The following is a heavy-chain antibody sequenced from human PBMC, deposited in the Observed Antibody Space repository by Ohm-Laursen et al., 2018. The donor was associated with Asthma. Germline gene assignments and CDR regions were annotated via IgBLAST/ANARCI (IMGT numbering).Heavy chain of an antibody. CDR2: IYYRGTT. Sequence: PGTLSLTWTVSGGSVSTGSYYWTWIRQPPGKGLEWIGYIYYRGTTNYNPSLKSRVTISVDTSKNQFSLKLSSVTAADTAVYYCARDAITMVQGVIINNWFDPWGQGTLVTVSA. CDR1: GGSVSTGSYY. V-gene: IGHV4-61*01. J-gene: IGHJ5*02. CDR3: ARDAITMVQGVIINNWFDP. D-gene: IGHD3-10*01.